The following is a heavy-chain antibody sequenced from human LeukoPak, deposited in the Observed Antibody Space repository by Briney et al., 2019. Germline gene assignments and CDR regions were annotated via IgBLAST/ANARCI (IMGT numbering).Heavy chain of an antibody. D-gene: IGHD2-8*01. V-gene: IGHV3-30*04. Sequence: GGSLRLSCAASGFTFSSYAMHWVRQAPGKGLEWVAVISYDGSNKYYADSVKGRFTISRDNSKNTLYLQMNSLRAEDTAVYYCARDAVYCTNGVYPITSFDYWGQGTLVTVSS. CDR2: ISYDGSNK. J-gene: IGHJ4*02. CDR3: ARDAVYCTNGVYPITSFDY. CDR1: GFTFSSYA.